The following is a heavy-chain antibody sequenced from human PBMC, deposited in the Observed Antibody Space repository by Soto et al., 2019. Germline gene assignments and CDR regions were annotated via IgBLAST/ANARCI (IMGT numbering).Heavy chain of an antibody. CDR3: ARSYSGTFYGYDI. V-gene: IGHV4-59*02. Sequence: SETLSLTCTVPGGSVSSFHWSWIRQSPGKGLEWIGYVFYTGNTKYNPALKRRVTISVDTSKKQFSLKLSSVSAADTGLYYCARSYSGTFYGYDIWGQGILVTVSS. CDR1: GGSVSSFH. D-gene: IGHD1-26*01. J-gene: IGHJ4*02. CDR2: VFYTGNT.